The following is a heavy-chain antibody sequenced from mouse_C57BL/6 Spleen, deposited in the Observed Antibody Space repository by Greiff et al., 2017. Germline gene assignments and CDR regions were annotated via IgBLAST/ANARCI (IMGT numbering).Heavy chain of an antibody. CDR2: INPGSGGT. CDR3: GKGEKGAMDY. Sequence: QVQLKESGAELVRPGTSVKVSCKASGYAFTNYLIEWVKQRPGQGLEWIGVINPGSGGTNYNEKFKGKATLTADKSSSTAYMQLSSLTSEDSAVYFCGKGEKGAMDYWGQGTSVTVSS. J-gene: IGHJ4*01. V-gene: IGHV1-54*01. CDR1: GYAFTNYL.